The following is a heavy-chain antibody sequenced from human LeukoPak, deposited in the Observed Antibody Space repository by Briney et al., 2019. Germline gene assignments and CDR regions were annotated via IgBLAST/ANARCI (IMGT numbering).Heavy chain of an antibody. CDR2: IYPGDSDT. J-gene: IGHJ6*02. Sequence: GESLKISCQYSGYNFTTYWITWVRQMPGKGLEWMGIIYPGDSDTRYSPSFQGQVTISADKSISTAYLQWSSLKASDTAMYYCAKHGGAKGGYSYHGMDVWGQGTAVTVSS. D-gene: IGHD4/OR15-4a*01. CDR1: GYNFTTYW. CDR3: AKHGGAKGGYSYHGMDV. V-gene: IGHV5-51*01.